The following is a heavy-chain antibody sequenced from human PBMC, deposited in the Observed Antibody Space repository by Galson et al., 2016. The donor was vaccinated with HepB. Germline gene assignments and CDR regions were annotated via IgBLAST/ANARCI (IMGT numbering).Heavy chain of an antibody. CDR1: GFTFKNAY. D-gene: IGHD1-1*01. CDR2: IKNKADGETT. J-gene: IGHJ5*02. V-gene: IGHV3-15*01. Sequence: SLRLSCAASGFTFKNAYMSWVRQAPGKGLEWIGLIKNKADGETTDYAAPVKGRFTISRDDSKNTLYLQMSSLKTEDTAVYYGTTRFIDDQLNWLDPWGQGTLVTVSS. CDR3: TTRFIDDQLNWLDP.